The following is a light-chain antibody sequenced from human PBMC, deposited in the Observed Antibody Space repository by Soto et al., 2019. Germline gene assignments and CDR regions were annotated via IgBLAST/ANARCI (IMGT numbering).Light chain of an antibody. CDR3: QKYNSAPYT. CDR1: RVINNY. J-gene: IGKJ2*01. Sequence: DIQMTQSPSSLSVSVGDRVAITCRARRVINNYLAWYQQKPGQVPELLIFAASTLQSGVPSRFSGSGSGTDFTLTISSLQPEDVATYYCQKYNSAPYTFGQGTKLEIK. CDR2: AAS. V-gene: IGKV1-27*01.